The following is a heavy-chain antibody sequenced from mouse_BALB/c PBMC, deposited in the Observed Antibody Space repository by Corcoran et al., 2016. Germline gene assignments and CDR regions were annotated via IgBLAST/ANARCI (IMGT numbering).Heavy chain of an antibody. J-gene: IGHJ2*01. V-gene: IGHV1-9*01. CDR2: ILPGSGST. CDR3: AKFSFPFDY. D-gene: IGHD6-2*01. Sequence: QVQLQQSGAELMKPGASVKISCKATGYTFSRYWIEWVKQRPGHGLEWIGEILPGSGSTNYNEKFKGKATFTADSSSSTAYMQLNSLTSEDSAVYYCAKFSFPFDYCGQGTTLTVSS. CDR1: GYTFSRYW.